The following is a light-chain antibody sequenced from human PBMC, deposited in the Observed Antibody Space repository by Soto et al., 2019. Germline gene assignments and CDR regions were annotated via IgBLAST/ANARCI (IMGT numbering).Light chain of an antibody. CDR1: SSDVGGYNY. CDR3: SSYTRSSTLGV. Sequence: QSALTQPASVSGSPGQSITISCTGTSSDVGGYNYVSWYQQHPGKAPKLMIYEVSNRPSGVSNRFSGSKSGNTASLTISGLQAAEEADYYCSSYTRSSTLGVFGTGTKVTVL. J-gene: IGLJ1*01. V-gene: IGLV2-14*01. CDR2: EVS.